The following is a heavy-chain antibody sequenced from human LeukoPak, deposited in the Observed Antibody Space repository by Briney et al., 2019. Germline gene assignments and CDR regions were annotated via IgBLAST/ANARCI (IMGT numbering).Heavy chain of an antibody. D-gene: IGHD2-21*02. CDR3: ARDATTYCGGDCYQDY. J-gene: IGHJ4*02. CDR1: GYTFTGYY. V-gene: IGHV1-2*02. Sequence: GASVKVSCKASGYTFTGYYMHWVRQAPGQGLEWMGWINPNSGGTNYAQKFQGRVTMTWDTSITTVYVELSRLGSDDTAVYYCARDATTYCGGDCYQDYWGQGTLVTVSS. CDR2: INPNSGGT.